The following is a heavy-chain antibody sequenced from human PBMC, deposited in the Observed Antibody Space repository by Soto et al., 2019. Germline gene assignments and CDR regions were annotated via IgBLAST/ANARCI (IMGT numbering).Heavy chain of an antibody. CDR2: IIPIFGTA. D-gene: IGHD2-8*01. J-gene: IGHJ6*02. CDR1: GGTFSSYA. V-gene: IGHV1-69*13. CDR3: ARGDGPGYGMDV. Sequence: GASVQVSCKASGGTFSSYAISWVRQAPGQGLEWMGGIIPIFGTANYAQKFQGRVTITADESTSTAYMELSSLRSEDTAVYYCARGDGPGYGMDVWGQGTTVTVSS.